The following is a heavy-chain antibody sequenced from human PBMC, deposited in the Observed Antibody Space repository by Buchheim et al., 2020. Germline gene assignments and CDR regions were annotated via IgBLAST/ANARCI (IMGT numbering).Heavy chain of an antibody. V-gene: IGHV3-7*01. CDR2: IKQDGSEK. CDR1: GFTFSSYW. Sequence: EVQLVESGGGLVQPGGSLRLSCAASGFTFSSYWMSWVRQAPGKGLEWVANIKQDGSEKYYVDSVKGRFTISRDNAKHSLYLQMNSLRAEDTAVYYCARDLHFDWLLLDLSLRYWGQGTL. J-gene: IGHJ4*02. D-gene: IGHD3-9*01. CDR3: ARDLHFDWLLLDLSLRY.